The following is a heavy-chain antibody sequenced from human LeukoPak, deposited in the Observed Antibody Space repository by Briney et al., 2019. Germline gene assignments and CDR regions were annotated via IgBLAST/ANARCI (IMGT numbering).Heavy chain of an antibody. CDR1: GGSISSYY. CDR3: ARHGSGSSTFSY. CDR2: IYYSGST. Sequence: SETLSLTCSVSGGSISSYYWSWIRQPPGKGLEWIGYIYYSGSTNYNPSLKSRVTISVDTSKNQFSLKLSSVTAADTAVYYCARHGSGSSTFSYWGQGTLVTVSS. V-gene: IGHV4-59*08. D-gene: IGHD1-26*01. J-gene: IGHJ4*02.